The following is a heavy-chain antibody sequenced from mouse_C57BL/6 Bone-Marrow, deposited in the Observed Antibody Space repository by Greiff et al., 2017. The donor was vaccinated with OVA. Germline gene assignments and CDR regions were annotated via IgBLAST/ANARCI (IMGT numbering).Heavy chain of an antibody. Sequence: EVKLVESGEGLVKPGGSLKLSCAASGFTFSSYAMSWVRQTPEKRLEWVAYISSGGDYIYYADTVKGRFTISRDKDRNTLYLQMSSLKSEETAMYYCTRDHEYYGRMADWGKGTLVTVSA. V-gene: IGHV5-9-1*02. D-gene: IGHD1-1*01. J-gene: IGHJ3*01. CDR1: GFTFSSYA. CDR3: TRDHEYYGRMAD. CDR2: ISSGGDYI.